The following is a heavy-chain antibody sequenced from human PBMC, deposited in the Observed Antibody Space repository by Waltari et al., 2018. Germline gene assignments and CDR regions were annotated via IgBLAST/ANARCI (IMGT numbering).Heavy chain of an antibody. D-gene: IGHD2-15*01. J-gene: IGHJ3*02. Sequence: QVQLQQWGAGLLTPSETLSLTCAAYAGSFSAYYWSWIRQPPGEGVEWIGEINHSGSTNYNPSLKSRVTISVDTSKNQFSLKLSSVTAADTAVYYCARGDCSGGSCYGSGPVRAFDIWGQGTMVTVSS. CDR1: AGSFSAYY. CDR3: ARGDCSGGSCYGSGPVRAFDI. V-gene: IGHV4-34*01. CDR2: INHSGST.